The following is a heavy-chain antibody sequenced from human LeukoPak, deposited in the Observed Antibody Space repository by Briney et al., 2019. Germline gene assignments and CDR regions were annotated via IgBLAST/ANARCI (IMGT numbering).Heavy chain of an antibody. CDR1: GFSFSTQR. CDR2: INIDERIT. J-gene: IGHJ3*02. Sequence: GGALRLSCAASGFSFSTQRMHWVRQAPGKGLGWVSYINIDERITGYADSVKGRFTISRDNAKNSLYLQMNSLRAEDTAVYYCARDFRRGYSYGHDAFDIWGQGTMVTVSS. V-gene: IGHV3-74*01. D-gene: IGHD5-18*01. CDR3: ARDFRRGYSYGHDAFDI.